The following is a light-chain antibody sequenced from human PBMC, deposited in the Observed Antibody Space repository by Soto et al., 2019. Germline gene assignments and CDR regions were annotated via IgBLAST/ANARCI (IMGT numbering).Light chain of an antibody. V-gene: IGKV3-20*01. CDR2: GAS. J-gene: IGKJ1*01. CDR1: QSVSSGY. Sequence: IVLPQSPGTLSLSPGERGALSCGASQSVSSGYVAWYQQKPGQAPRLLIYGASSRATGIPDRFSGSGSGTDFTLTISRLEPEDFAVYYCQQYGSSRTWTFGQGTKVDI. CDR3: QQYGSSRTWT.